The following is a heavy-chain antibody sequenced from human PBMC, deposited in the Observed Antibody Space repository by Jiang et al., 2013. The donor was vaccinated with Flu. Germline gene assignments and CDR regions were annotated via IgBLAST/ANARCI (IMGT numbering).Heavy chain of an antibody. V-gene: IGHV1-18*01. CDR3: TLVVVAANNWFDP. D-gene: IGHD2-15*01. CDR2: ISAYNGNT. J-gene: IGHJ5*02. Sequence: PGQGLEWMGWISAYNGNTNYAQKLQGRVTMTTDTSTSTAYMELRSLRSDDTAVYYCTLVVVAANNWFDPWGQGTLVTVSS.